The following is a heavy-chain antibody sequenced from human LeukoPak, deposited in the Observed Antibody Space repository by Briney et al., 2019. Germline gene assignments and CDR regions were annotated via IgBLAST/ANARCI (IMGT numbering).Heavy chain of an antibody. Sequence: SETLSLTCTVSGGSISSGSYYWGWIRQPPGKGLEWIGSIYYSGSTYYNPSLKSRVTISVDTSKNQFSLKLSSVTAADTAVYYCARDIFTIAVAGRGGFDYWGQGTLVTVSS. D-gene: IGHD6-19*01. CDR3: ARDIFTIAVAGRGGFDY. V-gene: IGHV4-39*07. CDR1: GGSISSGSYY. J-gene: IGHJ4*02. CDR2: IYYSGST.